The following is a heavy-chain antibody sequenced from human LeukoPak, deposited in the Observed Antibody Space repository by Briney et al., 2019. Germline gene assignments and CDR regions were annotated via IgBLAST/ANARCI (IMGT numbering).Heavy chain of an antibody. CDR3: ARRGRSGWLYYFDY. CDR2: IYTSGST. CDR1: GGSISSYY. Sequence: PSETLSLTCTVAGGSISSYYWSWIRQPPGKGLEWIGYIYTSGSTTYNPSLKSRVTISVDTSKNQFSLKLSSVTAADTAVYYCARRGRSGWLYYFDYWGQGTLVTVSS. D-gene: IGHD6-19*01. V-gene: IGHV4-4*09. J-gene: IGHJ4*02.